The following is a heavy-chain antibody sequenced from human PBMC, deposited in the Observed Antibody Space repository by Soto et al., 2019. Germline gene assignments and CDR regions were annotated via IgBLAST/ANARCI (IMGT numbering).Heavy chain of an antibody. CDR1: GGSISSYY. J-gene: IGHJ5*02. D-gene: IGHD3-22*01. V-gene: IGHV4-59*01. CDR2: IYYSGST. Sequence: PSETLSLTCTVSGGSISSYYWSWIRQPPGKGLEWIGYIYYSGSTNYNPSLKSRVTISVDTSKNQFSLKLSSVTAADTAVYYCARDQWHYYDSSGYYYWFDPWGQGTLVTVSS. CDR3: ARDQWHYYDSSGYYYWFDP.